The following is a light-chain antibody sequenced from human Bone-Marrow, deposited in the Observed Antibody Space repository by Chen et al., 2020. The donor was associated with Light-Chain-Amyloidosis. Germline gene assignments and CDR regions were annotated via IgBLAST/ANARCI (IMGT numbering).Light chain of an antibody. V-gene: IGLV1-40*01. Sequence: QSVLPQPPSVSGAPGQRVTISCTGSSSNIGAGFHVHWYQQLPGTAPKLLIYGNNNRPSGVPDRFSGSKSGTSASLAITGLQAEDEADYYCQSYDSSLSGYVFGTGTKVTVL. CDR2: GNN. CDR3: QSYDSSLSGYV. CDR1: SSNIGAGFH. J-gene: IGLJ1*01.